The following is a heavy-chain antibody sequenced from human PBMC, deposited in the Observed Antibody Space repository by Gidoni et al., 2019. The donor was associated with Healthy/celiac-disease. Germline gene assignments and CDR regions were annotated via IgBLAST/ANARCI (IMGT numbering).Heavy chain of an antibody. V-gene: IGHV4-38-2*02. CDR2: IYHSGST. CDR1: GYSISSGYY. CDR3: ASLEGYYYDSSDNY. Sequence: QVQLQESGPGLVKPSETLSLTCTVSGYSISSGYYWGWIRQPPGKGLEWIGSIYHSGSTYYNPSLKSRVTISVDTSKNQFSLKLSSVTAADTAVYYCASLEGYYYDSSDNYWGQGTLVTVSS. J-gene: IGHJ4*02. D-gene: IGHD3-22*01.